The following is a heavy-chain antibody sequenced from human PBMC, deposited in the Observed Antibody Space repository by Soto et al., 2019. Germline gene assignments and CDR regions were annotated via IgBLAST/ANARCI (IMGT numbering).Heavy chain of an antibody. V-gene: IGHV3-23*01. CDR2: ISGSGGST. CDR1: GFTFSSYA. Sequence: GGSLRLSCAASGFTFSSYAMSWVRQAPGKGLEWVSAISGSGGSTYYADSVKGRFTISRDNSKNTLYLQMNSLRAEETAVYYCAKFGRHWSTSCPDYWGQGTLVTVSS. J-gene: IGHJ4*02. CDR3: AKFGRHWSTSCPDY. D-gene: IGHD2-2*01.